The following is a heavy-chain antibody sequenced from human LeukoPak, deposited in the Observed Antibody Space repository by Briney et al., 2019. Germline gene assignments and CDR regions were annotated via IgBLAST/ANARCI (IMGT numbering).Heavy chain of an antibody. Sequence: GRSLRLPCAASGFILSTYWMSWVRQDRGRGVEWRAKIRRDGSEKYYVDSVKGRFTISRDNAKNSLYLQMNSLRAEDTAVYYCARDEYAVPGGDYWGQGTLVTVSS. J-gene: IGHJ4*02. CDR2: IRRDGSEK. CDR3: ARDEYAVPGGDY. D-gene: IGHD6-19*01. V-gene: IGHV3-7*01. CDR1: GFILSTYW.